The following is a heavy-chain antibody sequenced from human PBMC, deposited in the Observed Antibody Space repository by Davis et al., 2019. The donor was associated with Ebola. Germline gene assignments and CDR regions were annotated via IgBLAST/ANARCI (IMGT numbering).Heavy chain of an antibody. CDR2: IKQDGSEK. Sequence: ETLSLTCAVSGGSIRSSSHYWGWIRQPPGKGLEWVANIKQDGSEKYYVDSVKGRFTISRDNAKNSLYLQMNSLRAEDTAVYYCARSYRGIQVGWGQGTLVTVSS. D-gene: IGHD5-18*01. J-gene: IGHJ4*02. CDR1: GGSIRSSSHY. V-gene: IGHV3-7*01. CDR3: ARSYRGIQVG.